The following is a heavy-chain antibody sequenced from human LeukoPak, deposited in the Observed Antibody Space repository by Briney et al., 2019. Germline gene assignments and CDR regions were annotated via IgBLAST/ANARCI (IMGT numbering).Heavy chain of an antibody. CDR1: GGSFSGYY. D-gene: IGHD3-22*01. V-gene: IGHV4-34*01. CDR3: ARAYYYDSSDAFDI. J-gene: IGHJ3*02. Sequence: SETLSLTCAVYGGSFSGYYWSWIRQPPGKGLEWIGEINHSGSTNYNPSLKSRVTISVDTSKNQFSLKLSSVTAADTAVYYCARAYYYDSSDAFDIWGQGTMVTVSS. CDR2: INHSGST.